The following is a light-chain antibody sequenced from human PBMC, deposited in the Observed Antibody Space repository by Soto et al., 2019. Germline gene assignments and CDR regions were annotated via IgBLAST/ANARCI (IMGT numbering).Light chain of an antibody. Sequence: DIQMTQSPSSLSASVGDRVTITCRASQSIRTYLNWYQQKPGKAPKLLISAASSLQSGVPSRFSGSGSGTYFTLTINSMQPEDFATYYGHQSYTPPFTFGGGTMLEIK. CDR2: AAS. V-gene: IGKV1-39*01. CDR3: HQSYTPPFT. J-gene: IGKJ4*01. CDR1: QSIRTY.